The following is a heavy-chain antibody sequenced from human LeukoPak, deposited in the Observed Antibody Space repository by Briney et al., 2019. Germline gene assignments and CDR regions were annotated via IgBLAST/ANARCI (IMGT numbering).Heavy chain of an antibody. CDR1: GFTFSSDW. J-gene: IGHJ5*02. Sequence: GGSLRLSCAASGFTFSSDWMLWVRQAPGKGLVWVSRLSPDGSSTTSADSVKGRFTISRDNAKNTLYVQIGSLRADDTAVYYCTRMSREAPALPDLWGQGTLVTVSS. CDR3: TRMSREAPALPDL. V-gene: IGHV3-74*01. D-gene: IGHD5-24*01. CDR2: LSPDGSST.